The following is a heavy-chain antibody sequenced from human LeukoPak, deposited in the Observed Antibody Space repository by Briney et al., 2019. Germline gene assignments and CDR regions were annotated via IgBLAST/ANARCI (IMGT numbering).Heavy chain of an antibody. CDR3: ARGEAEAGLDY. CDR2: IYHSGST. J-gene: IGHJ4*02. V-gene: IGHV4-38-2*02. D-gene: IGHD6-13*01. Sequence: SETLSLTCTVSGYSISSGYYWGWIRQPPGKGLEWIGSIYHSGSTFYNPSLKSRVTISVDTSKNQFSLQLRSVTAADTAVYYCARGEAEAGLDYWGQGTLVTASS. CDR1: GYSISSGYY.